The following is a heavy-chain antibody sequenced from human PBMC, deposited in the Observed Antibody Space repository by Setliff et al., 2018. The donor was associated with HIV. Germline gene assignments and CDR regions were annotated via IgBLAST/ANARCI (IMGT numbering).Heavy chain of an antibody. CDR1: GYTFTAYY. J-gene: IGHJ3*02. Sequence: ASVKVSCKASGYTFTAYYIHWVRQAPGQGLEWMGRINPNSGSTNYAQNFQGGVTMTRDTSISTAYMELSRLRSDDTAVYYCASKVHCTNGVCLGAFDIWGQGTMVTVSS. D-gene: IGHD2-8*01. V-gene: IGHV1-2*06. CDR2: INPNSGST. CDR3: ASKVHCTNGVCLGAFDI.